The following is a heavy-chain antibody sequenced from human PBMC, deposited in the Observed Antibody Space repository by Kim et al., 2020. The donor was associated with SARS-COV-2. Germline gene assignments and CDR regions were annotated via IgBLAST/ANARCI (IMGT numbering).Heavy chain of an antibody. J-gene: IGHJ3*02. CDR3: ARDWSVGSSMLRGVPRDNTFDI. V-gene: IGHV1-18*01. Sequence: ASVKVSCKASGYIFTSYGITWVRRAPGQGLEWMGWISVYNGNTNYAQKLQGRVTMTTDTSTTTAYMELRSLRSDDTAVYYCARDWSVGSSMLRGVPRDNTFDIWGQGTMVTVSS. D-gene: IGHD3-10*01. CDR2: ISVYNGNT. CDR1: GYIFTSYG.